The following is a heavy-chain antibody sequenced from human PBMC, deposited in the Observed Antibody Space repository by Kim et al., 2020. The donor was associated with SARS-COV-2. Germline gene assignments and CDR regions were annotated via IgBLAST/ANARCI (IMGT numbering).Heavy chain of an antibody. D-gene: IGHD6-19*01. CDR3: ARSIVQLGGAAVGLWAFD. J-gene: IGHJ3*02. V-gene: IGHV1-2*06. CDR2: INSNSATT. Sequence: ASVKVSCKASGYTFTGFYIHWVRQAPGQGLEWMGRINSNSATTNYAQEFQGRVTMTRDTSIRTAYMELSELRSDDTAVYYCARSIVQLGGAAVGLWAFD. CDR1: GYTFTGFY.